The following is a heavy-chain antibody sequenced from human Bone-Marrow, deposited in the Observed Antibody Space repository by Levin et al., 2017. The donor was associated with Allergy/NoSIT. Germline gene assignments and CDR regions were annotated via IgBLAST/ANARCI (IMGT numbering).Heavy chain of an antibody. CDR1: GYLFTSYG. CDR3: ARGLFDDCSDGGCYLLAY. CDR2: ISAWNGNT. V-gene: IGHV1-18*01. J-gene: IGHJ4*02. D-gene: IGHD2-15*01. Sequence: ASVKVSCKASGYLFTSYGITWVRQAPGQGLEWMGWISAWNGNTKYAQKFQDRVTMTKETLTSTVYMDIWSLRSDDTAVYYCARGLFDDCSDGGCYLLAYWGQGTQVTVSS.